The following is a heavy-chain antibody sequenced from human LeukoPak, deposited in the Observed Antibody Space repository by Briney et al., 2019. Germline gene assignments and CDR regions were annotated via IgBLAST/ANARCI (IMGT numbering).Heavy chain of an antibody. CDR1: GYTFTGYY. J-gene: IGHJ4*02. CDR3: ATGDDILTGYYTSFTY. D-gene: IGHD3-9*01. Sequence: ASVKVSCKASGYTFTGYYMHWVRQAPGQGLEWMGGFDPEDGETIYAQKFQGRVTLTEDTSTDTAYMELSSLRSEDTAVYYCATGDDILTGYYTSFTYWGQGTLVTVSS. V-gene: IGHV1-24*01. CDR2: FDPEDGET.